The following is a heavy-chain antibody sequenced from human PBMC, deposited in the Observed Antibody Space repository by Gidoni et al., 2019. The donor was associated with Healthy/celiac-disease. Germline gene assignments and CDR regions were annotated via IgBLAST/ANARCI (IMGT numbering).Heavy chain of an antibody. CDR2: IYYSGST. Sequence: QVQLQESGPGLVKPSETLSLTCTVSGGSISSYYWSWIRQPPGKGLEWIGYIYYSGSTNYNPSLKSRVTISVDTSKNQFSLKLSSVTAADTAVYYCARGSGGHDYWGQGTLVTVSS. J-gene: IGHJ4*02. CDR3: ARGSGGHDY. V-gene: IGHV4-59*08. CDR1: GGSISSYY. D-gene: IGHD3-16*01.